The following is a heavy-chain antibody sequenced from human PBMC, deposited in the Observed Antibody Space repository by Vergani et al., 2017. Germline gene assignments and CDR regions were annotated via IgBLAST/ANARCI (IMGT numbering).Heavy chain of an antibody. CDR3: AAARLNGYYGMDV. V-gene: IGHV3-9*01. CDR1: GFTFDDYA. J-gene: IGHJ6*02. D-gene: IGHD6-6*01. CDR2: ISWNSGSI. Sequence: EVQLVESGGGLVQPGRSLRLSCAASGFTFDDYAMHWVRQAPGKGLEWVSGISWNSGSIGYADSVKGRFTISRDNAKNSLYLQMNSLRAEDTALYYCAAARLNGYYGMDVWGQGTTVTVSS.